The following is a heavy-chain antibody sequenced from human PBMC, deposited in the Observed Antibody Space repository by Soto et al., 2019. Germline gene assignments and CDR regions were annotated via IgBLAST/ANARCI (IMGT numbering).Heavy chain of an antibody. V-gene: IGHV3-30*18. Sequence: QPGGSLRLSCDASGFTLSGFAMHWVRQAPGQGLEWVAVISNDGTNQYYSESVKGRFTISRDNSKNTLYLRMNNLRAEDTAVYYCAKAYYYDSSGYYDNYYAMDVWGQGTTVTVSS. CDR2: ISNDGTNQ. CDR1: GFTLSGFA. CDR3: AKAYYYDSSGYYDNYYAMDV. J-gene: IGHJ6*02. D-gene: IGHD3-22*01.